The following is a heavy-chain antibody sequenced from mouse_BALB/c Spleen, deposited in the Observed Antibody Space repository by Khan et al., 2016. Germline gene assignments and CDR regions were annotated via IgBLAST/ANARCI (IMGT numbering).Heavy chain of an antibody. Sequence: VQLQQSGAELVRPGALVKLTCKASGFNIKDYYMHWVKQRPEQGLEWIGWIDPENGNSIYDPKFQGKASITADTSSNTAYLQVNSLTSEDTAVYYCARSPYFLDYWGERTTRTVSS. CDR2: IDPENGNS. CDR3: ARSPYFLDY. V-gene: IGHV14-1*02. CDR1: GFNIKDYY. J-gene: IGHJ2*01.